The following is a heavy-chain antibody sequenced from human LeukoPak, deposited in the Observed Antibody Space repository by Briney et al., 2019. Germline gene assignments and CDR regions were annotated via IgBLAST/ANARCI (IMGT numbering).Heavy chain of an antibody. V-gene: IGHV3-33*06. CDR3: ANDPHPCSTPYYFDY. J-gene: IGHJ4*02. CDR2: IWYDGSNK. Sequence: PGRSLRLSCAASGFTFSSYGMHWVRQAPGKGLEWVAVIWYDGSNKYYADSVKGRFTISIDNSKNTLYLQMNSLRAEDTAVYYYANDPHPCSTPYYFDYWGQGTLVTVSS. CDR1: GFTFSSYG. D-gene: IGHD2-15*01.